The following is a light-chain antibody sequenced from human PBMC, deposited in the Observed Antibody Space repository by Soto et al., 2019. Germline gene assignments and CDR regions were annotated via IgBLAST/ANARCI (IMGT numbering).Light chain of an antibody. CDR3: SSYADSNNLV. CDR1: SSDVGGYNY. Sequence: QSALTQPPSASGSPGQSVTISCTGTSSDVGGYNYVSWYQQYPGKAPKLMIYEVNKRPSGVPDRFSGSKSGNTASLTVSGLQAEDEADYYCSSYADSNNLVFGGGTKLTVL. J-gene: IGLJ2*01. V-gene: IGLV2-8*01. CDR2: EVN.